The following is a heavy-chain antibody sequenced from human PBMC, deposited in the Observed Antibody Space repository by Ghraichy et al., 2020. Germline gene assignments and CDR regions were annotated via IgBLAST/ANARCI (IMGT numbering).Heavy chain of an antibody. J-gene: IGHJ4*01. CDR2: MNSVGTTI. V-gene: IGHV3-74*01. CDR1: GFTFSNYW. CDR3: ARGAYHDYWSGYFDF. Sequence: GESLNISCARSGFTFSNYWMHWVRQAPGKGLVWVSRMNSVGTTINYADSVKGRFTISRDNARNTLSLQMNRLTAEDTGVYYCARGAYHDYWSGYFDFWGHGTLVTVSS. D-gene: IGHD3-3*01.